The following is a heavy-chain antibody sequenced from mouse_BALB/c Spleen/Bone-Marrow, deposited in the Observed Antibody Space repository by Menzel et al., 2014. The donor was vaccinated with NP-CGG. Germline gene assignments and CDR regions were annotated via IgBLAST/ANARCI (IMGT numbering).Heavy chain of an antibody. J-gene: IGHJ4*01. CDR1: GFTFTDYL. CDR2: IRNKANGYTT. Sequence: EVKVVESGGGLVQPGGSLRLSCAPSGFTFTDYLMSWVRQPPGKALEWLGFIRNKANGYTTEYGASVKGRFTISRDNSQSILYLQLSTLRPEDSATYYCASSYALDSWGQGTSVTVSS. V-gene: IGHV7-3*02. CDR3: ASSYALDS.